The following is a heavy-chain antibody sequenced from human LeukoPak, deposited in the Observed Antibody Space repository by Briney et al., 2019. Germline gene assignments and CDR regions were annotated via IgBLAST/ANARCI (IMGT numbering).Heavy chain of an antibody. CDR1: GFSVSRNY. CDR3: ARGVPCSNGFCCGFDY. J-gene: IGHJ4*02. D-gene: IGHD2-8*01. V-gene: IGHV3-53*01. Sequence: GGSLRLSCAASGFSVSRNYMSWVRQAPGKGLEWLSVIYRDDSDDGPYYADSVKGRFTVSRDNSKNTLYLQMNSLRAEDMAVYYCARGVPCSNGFCCGFDYWGQGTLVTVSS. CDR2: IYRDDSDDGP.